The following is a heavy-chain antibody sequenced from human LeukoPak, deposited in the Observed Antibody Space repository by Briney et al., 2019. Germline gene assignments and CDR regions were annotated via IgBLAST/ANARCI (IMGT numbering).Heavy chain of an antibody. V-gene: IGHV1-2*04. D-gene: IGHD6-13*01. J-gene: IGHJ3*02. CDR1: GYTFTGYY. CDR2: INPNSGGT. CDR3: ARGGIYSSSWYGFTDAFDI. Sequence: ASVKVSCKASGYTFTGYYMHWVRQAPGQGLEWMGWINPNSGGTNYAQKFLGWVTMTRDTSISTAYMELSRLRSDDTAVYYCARGGIYSSSWYGFTDAFDIWGQGTMVTVSS.